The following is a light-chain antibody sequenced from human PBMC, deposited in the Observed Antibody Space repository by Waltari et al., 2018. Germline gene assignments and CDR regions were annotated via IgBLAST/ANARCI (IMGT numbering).Light chain of an antibody. Sequence: SYVLTQPPSVSVAPGKTASITCGGNDIGSKRFYLYQQKPGQAPVLVIYYDSDRPSGIPERFSGSNSGNTATLTISRVEAGDEADYYCQVWDSSSGHRVFGGGTKLTVL. CDR1: DIGSKR. V-gene: IGLV3-21*04. CDR3: QVWDSSSGHRV. CDR2: YDS. J-gene: IGLJ3*02.